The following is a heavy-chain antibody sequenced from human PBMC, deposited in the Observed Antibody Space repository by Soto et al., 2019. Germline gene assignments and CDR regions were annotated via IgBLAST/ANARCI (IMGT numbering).Heavy chain of an antibody. D-gene: IGHD3-22*01. Sequence: SVKVSCKASGGTFSSYAISWVRQAPGHGVEWMGGIIPIFGTAKYAQKFQGRVTITADESTSTAYMELHSLRSEDTAVYYHARPTYDYDSSGYTHAFDIWGQETMVTVSS. CDR2: IIPIFGTA. J-gene: IGHJ3*02. CDR1: GGTFSSYA. V-gene: IGHV1-69*13. CDR3: ARPTYDYDSSGYTHAFDI.